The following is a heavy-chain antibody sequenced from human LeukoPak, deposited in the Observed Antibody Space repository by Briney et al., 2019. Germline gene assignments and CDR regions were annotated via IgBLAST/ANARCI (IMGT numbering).Heavy chain of an antibody. CDR2: IYHSGST. CDR1: GYSISSGYY. Sequence: SETLPLTCTVAGYSISSGYYWGWIRQPPGKGLEWIGSIYHSGSTYYNPSLKSRVTILVDTSKNQFSLQLSSVTAADTAVYYCARGVSYGLGSSQYHFDYWGQGTLVTVSS. J-gene: IGHJ4*02. V-gene: IGHV4-38-2*02. D-gene: IGHD3-10*01. CDR3: ARGVSYGLGSSQYHFDY.